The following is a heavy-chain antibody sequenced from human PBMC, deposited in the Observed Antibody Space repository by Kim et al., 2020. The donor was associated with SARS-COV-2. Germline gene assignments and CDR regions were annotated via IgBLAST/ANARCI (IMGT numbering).Heavy chain of an antibody. Sequence: SETLSLTCTVSGGSINSYYWSWIRQPPGKGLEWIGYIYYSGSTNYNPSLKSRVTISVDTSKNQFSLKLSSVTAADTAVYYCARVSLRQPQHAFDIWGQGTMVTVSS. CDR1: GGSINSYY. CDR3: ARVSLRQPQHAFDI. D-gene: IGHD3-3*01. CDR2: IYYSGST. V-gene: IGHV4-59*13. J-gene: IGHJ3*02.